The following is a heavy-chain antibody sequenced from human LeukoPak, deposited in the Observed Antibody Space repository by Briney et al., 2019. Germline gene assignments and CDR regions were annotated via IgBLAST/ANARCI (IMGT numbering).Heavy chain of an antibody. J-gene: IGHJ4*02. Sequence: ASVKVSCKASGYTFTGYYMHWVRQAPGQGLGWMGWINPNSGGTNYAQKFQGRVTMTRDTSISTAYMELSRLRSDDTAVYYCARAYMVRGVIKAGAFDYWGQGTLVTVSS. D-gene: IGHD3-10*01. CDR3: ARAYMVRGVIKAGAFDY. CDR2: INPNSGGT. CDR1: GYTFTGYY. V-gene: IGHV1-2*02.